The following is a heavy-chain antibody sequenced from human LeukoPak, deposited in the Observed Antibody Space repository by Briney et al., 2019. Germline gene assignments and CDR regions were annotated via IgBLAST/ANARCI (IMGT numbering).Heavy chain of an antibody. J-gene: IGHJ3*02. CDR2: IIPILGIA. D-gene: IGHD3-3*01. CDR1: GGTFSSYT. Sequence: SVKVSCKASGGTFSSYTISWVRQAPGQGLEWMGRIIPILGIAKYAQKFQGRVTITADKSTSTAYMELSSLRSEDTAVYYCASTRYYDFWSGYYAFDIWGQGTMVTVSS. CDR3: ASTRYYDFWSGYYAFDI. V-gene: IGHV1-69*02.